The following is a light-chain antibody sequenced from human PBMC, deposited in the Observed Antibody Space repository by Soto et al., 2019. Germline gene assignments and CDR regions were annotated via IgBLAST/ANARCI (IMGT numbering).Light chain of an antibody. V-gene: IGKV1-5*01. CDR2: DAS. J-gene: IGKJ5*01. CDR1: QSISSW. Sequence: IQMTQSPSTLSASVGDRVTITCRASQSISSWLAWYQQKPGKAPKLLIYDASSLESGVPSRFSGSGSGTDFTLTISRLEPEDFAVYYCQQYGSSPPITFGQGTRLEIK. CDR3: QQYGSSPPIT.